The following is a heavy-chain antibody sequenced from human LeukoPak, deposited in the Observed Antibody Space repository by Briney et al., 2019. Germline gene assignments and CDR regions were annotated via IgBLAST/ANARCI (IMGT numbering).Heavy chain of an antibody. D-gene: IGHD6-19*01. Sequence: PSETLSPTCAVYGGSFSGYYWSWIRQPPGKGLEWIGEINHSGSTNYNPSLKSRVTISVDTSKNQFSLKLSSVTAADTAVYYCARLAYGSVAWVFDYWGQGTLVTVSS. CDR1: GGSFSGYY. CDR3: ARLAYGSVAWVFDY. V-gene: IGHV4-34*01. CDR2: INHSGST. J-gene: IGHJ4*02.